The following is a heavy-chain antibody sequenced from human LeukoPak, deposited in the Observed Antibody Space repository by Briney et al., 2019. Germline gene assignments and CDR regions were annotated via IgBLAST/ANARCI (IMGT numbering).Heavy chain of an antibody. CDR2: ICTSGST. CDR3: ARDHSSSWNYYFDY. J-gene: IGHJ4*02. V-gene: IGHV4-61*02. Sequence: SETLSLTCTVSGGSISSGSYYWSWIRQPAGKGLEWIGRICTSGSTNYNPSLKSRVTISVDTSKNQSSLKLSSVTAADTAVYYCARDHSSSWNYYFDYWGQGTLVTVSS. D-gene: IGHD6-13*01. CDR1: GGSISSGSYY.